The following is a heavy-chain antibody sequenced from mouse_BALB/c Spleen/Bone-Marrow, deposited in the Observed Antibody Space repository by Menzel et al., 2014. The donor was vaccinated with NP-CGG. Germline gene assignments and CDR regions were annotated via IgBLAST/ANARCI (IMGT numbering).Heavy chain of an antibody. D-gene: IGHD2-3*01. V-gene: IGHV5-9-3*01. CDR2: ISSGGGYT. CDR1: GFTFSSFA. J-gene: IGHJ3*01. Sequence: EVQLQQSGGGLVKPGGSLKLSCAASGFTFSSFAMSWVRQTPEKRLEWVATISSGGGYTYYPDSVKGRFTISRDNAKNSLYLQMSSLRSEDTAMYYCVRQESIYDGYYGGFTYWGQGTLVTVSA. CDR3: VRQESIYDGYYGGFTY.